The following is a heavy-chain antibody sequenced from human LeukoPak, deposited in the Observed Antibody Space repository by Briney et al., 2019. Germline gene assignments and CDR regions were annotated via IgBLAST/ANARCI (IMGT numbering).Heavy chain of an antibody. CDR3: ARLYYYYYYMDV. Sequence: PSETLSLTCTVSGGSIGSSSYYWGWIRQPPGKGLAWIGSIYYSGSTYYNPSLKSRVTISVDTSKNQFSLKLSSVTAADTAVYYCARLYYYYYYMDVWGKGTTVTVSS. CDR1: GGSIGSSSYY. CDR2: IYYSGST. V-gene: IGHV4-39*01. J-gene: IGHJ6*03.